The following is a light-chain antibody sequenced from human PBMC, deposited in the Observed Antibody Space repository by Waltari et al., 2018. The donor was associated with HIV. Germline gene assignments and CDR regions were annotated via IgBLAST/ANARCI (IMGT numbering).Light chain of an antibody. CDR1: HSVATN. Sequence: EVMMTQTPAPRPVPTGEKTMVSCRANHSVATNVAWYQQKSGRPPRLIIYGASTRATGVPVRVAAGGSGTDFTLAISSLQSDDFAVYFCQQYHFWPLTFGGGTSVEIK. CDR3: QQYHFWPLT. J-gene: IGKJ4*01. CDR2: GAS. V-gene: IGKV3-15*01.